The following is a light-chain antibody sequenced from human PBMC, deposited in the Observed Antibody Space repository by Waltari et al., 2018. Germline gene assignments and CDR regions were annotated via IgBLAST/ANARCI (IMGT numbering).Light chain of an antibody. V-gene: IGKV3-15*01. J-gene: IGKJ1*01. CDR1: QSVSSN. CDR2: TAS. Sequence: EIVMTQSPATLSVSPGERATLSCRASQSVSSNLAWYQQKPGQAPRLLIYTASTRATGIPSRLSGSGSGTEFTLTISSLQSEDFAVYYCQQYNNWPPWTFGQGTKVE. CDR3: QQYNNWPPWT.